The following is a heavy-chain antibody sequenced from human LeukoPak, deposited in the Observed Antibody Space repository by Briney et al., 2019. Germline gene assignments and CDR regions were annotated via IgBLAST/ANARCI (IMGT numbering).Heavy chain of an antibody. V-gene: IGHV3-23*01. CDR1: GFTFSSYG. CDR3: AKSRDSEYYFDY. J-gene: IGHJ4*02. CDR2: ISGGGGTT. Sequence: GGTLRLSCAASGFTFSSYGMSWVRQAPGKGLEWVSAISGGGGTTYYADSVKGRFTISRDNSKNTLYLQMNSLRAEDTAVYYCAKSRDSEYYFDYWGQGTLVTVSS. D-gene: IGHD3-10*01.